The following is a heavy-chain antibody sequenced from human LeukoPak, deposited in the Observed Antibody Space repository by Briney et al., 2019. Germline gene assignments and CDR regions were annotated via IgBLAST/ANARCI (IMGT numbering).Heavy chain of an antibody. CDR3: ASDRYYYDSSGYYSHYWYFDL. Sequence: GGSLRLSCAASGFTFTSYSMSWVRQAPGKGLEWVSVISANGGDTFYADSVKGRFTISRDNSKNTLYLQMNSLRAEDTAVYYCASDRYYYDSSGYYSHYWYFDLWGRGTLVTVSS. D-gene: IGHD3-22*01. V-gene: IGHV3-23*01. CDR1: GFTFTSYS. J-gene: IGHJ2*01. CDR2: ISANGGDT.